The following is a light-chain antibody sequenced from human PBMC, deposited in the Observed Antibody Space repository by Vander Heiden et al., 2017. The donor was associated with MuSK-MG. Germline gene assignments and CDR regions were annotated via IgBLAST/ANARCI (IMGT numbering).Light chain of an antibody. Sequence: QSALTQPASVSGSPGQSITISCTGTSSDVGGYNYVAWYQHHPGKPPKLMIYDVSHRPSGVSTRFSGSKSGNTASLTISGLQAEDEADYYCSSYTSSSIVVFGGGTKLTVL. V-gene: IGLV2-14*03. CDR2: DVS. CDR3: SSYTSSSIVV. CDR1: SSDVGGYNY. J-gene: IGLJ2*01.